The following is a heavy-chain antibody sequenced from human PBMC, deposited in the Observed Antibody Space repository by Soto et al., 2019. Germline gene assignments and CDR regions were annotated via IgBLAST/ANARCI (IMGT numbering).Heavy chain of an antibody. D-gene: IGHD4-17*01. J-gene: IGHJ6*02. CDR2: IIPIFGTA. Sequence: SVKVSCKASGGTFSSYAISWVRQAPGQGLEWMGGIIPIFGTANYAQKFQGRVTITADESTSTAYMELSSLRSEDTAVYYCARVTTVVTAGRDYYYYYGMDVWGQGTTVNVSS. CDR3: ARVTTVVTAGRDYYYYYGMDV. V-gene: IGHV1-69*13. CDR1: GGTFSSYA.